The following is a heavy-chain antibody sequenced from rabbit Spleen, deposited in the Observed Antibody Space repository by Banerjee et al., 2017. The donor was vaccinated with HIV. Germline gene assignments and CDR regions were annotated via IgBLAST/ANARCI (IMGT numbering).Heavy chain of an antibody. CDR2: IDPVFGFT. J-gene: IGHJ4*01. CDR3: ARDGAGSSYFNL. Sequence: QAVEESGGDLVKPGGSLKISCKASAFDFSSYDMNWVRQAPGKGLEWNGYIDPVFGFTFYASWVNGRFTISNHNAQNTLYLQLNSLTAADTATYFCARDGAGSSYFNLWGPGTLVTVS. D-gene: IGHD8-1*01. V-gene: IGHV1S7*01. CDR1: AFDFSSYD.